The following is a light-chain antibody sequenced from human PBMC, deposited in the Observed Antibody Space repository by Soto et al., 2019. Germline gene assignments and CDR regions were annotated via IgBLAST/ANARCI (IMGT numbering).Light chain of an antibody. J-gene: IGKJ1*01. Sequence: DIQMTQSPSTLSAPVGDRVTITCRASQSISSWLAWYQQKPGKAPKLLIYDASSLESGVPSRFSGSGSGTEFTLTISSLQPEDFAVYYCQQYGSSRWTFGQGTKVEI. CDR2: DAS. V-gene: IGKV1-5*01. CDR3: QQYGSSRWT. CDR1: QSISSW.